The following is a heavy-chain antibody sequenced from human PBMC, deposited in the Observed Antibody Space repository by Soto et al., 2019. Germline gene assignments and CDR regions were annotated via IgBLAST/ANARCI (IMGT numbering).Heavy chain of an antibody. CDR3: TTDSYINMPIVRFDY. CDR1: GFTFDDYG. J-gene: IGHJ4*01. CDR2: INWNGGST. Sequence: PGGSLRLSCAASGFTFDDYGMSWVRQAPGKGLEWVSGINWNGGSTGYADSVKGRFTISRDNAKNSLYLQMNSLRTEDTAVYYCTTDSYINMPIVRFDYWGHGTLVTVSS. V-gene: IGHV3-20*04. D-gene: IGHD2-2*01.